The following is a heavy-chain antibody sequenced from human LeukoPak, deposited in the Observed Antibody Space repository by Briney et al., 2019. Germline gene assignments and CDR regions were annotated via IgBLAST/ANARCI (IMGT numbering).Heavy chain of an antibody. J-gene: IGHJ4*02. Sequence: GGSLRPSRAASAFTFNNAWMSWVRKAPGKGLEWVGRIRRKTDGGTTDYATPVKDRFTISRDESRNILYLQMNSLKSEDTAVYFCTRQLGGWGQGTLVTVSS. CDR3: TRQLGG. D-gene: IGHD6-13*01. V-gene: IGHV3-15*01. CDR1: AFTFNNAW. CDR2: IRRKTDGGTT.